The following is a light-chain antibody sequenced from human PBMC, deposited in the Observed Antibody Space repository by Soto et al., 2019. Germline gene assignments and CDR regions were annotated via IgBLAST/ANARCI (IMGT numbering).Light chain of an antibody. CDR2: EVV. CDR1: KNDIGVYDF. V-gene: IGLV2-8*01. CDR3: SAHAYGALV. Sequence: QSVLTQPPSASGSPGQSVTISCTGTKNDIGVYDFVSWYQHHPGKAPRLIIYEVVQRPSGVPDRFSGSKSGNTASLTISGLQAEDEADYYCSAHAYGALVFGGGTKVTVL. J-gene: IGLJ2*01.